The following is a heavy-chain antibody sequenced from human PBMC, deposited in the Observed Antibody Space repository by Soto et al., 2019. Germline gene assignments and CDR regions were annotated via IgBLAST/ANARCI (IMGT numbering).Heavy chain of an antibody. CDR2: IYYSGST. CDR1: GGSINSGDYY. V-gene: IGHV4-30-4*01. J-gene: IGHJ4*02. CDR3: ARLYTGYEAFDY. D-gene: IGHD5-12*01. Sequence: TLSLPCSVSGGSINSGDYYWVLIRQSPGKGLEWIGYIYYSGSTYYNPSLKSRSTIPIDTPKNQFFLDVDSVTAADTAVYYCARLYTGYEAFDYWGQGTLVTVSS.